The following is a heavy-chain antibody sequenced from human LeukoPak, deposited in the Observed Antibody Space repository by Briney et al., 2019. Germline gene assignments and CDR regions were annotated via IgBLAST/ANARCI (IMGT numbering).Heavy chain of an antibody. Sequence: ASVKVSCKASGYTFTSYDINWVRQATGQGLEWMGIINPSGGSTSYAQKFQGRVTMTRDTSTSTVYMELSSLRSEDTAVYYCARDPLREVGGYDIWGQGTMVTVSS. CDR2: INPSGGST. CDR1: GYTFTSYD. V-gene: IGHV1-46*01. CDR3: ARDPLREVGGYDI. J-gene: IGHJ3*02. D-gene: IGHD1-26*01.